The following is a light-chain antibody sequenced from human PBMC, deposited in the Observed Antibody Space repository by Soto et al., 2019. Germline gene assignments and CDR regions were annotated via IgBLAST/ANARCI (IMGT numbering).Light chain of an antibody. J-gene: IGLJ2*01. CDR3: QSFDYSLSAVV. CDR1: SSNIGAGYA. Sequence: QSVLTQPPSVSGAPGQRVTISCSGSSSNIGAGYAVHWYQRLPNTAPKLLIYRDTNRSSGVPDRFSGSKSDTSASLAITGLQHDDEADYFCQSFDYSLSAVVFGGGTKLTVL. V-gene: IGLV1-40*01. CDR2: RDT.